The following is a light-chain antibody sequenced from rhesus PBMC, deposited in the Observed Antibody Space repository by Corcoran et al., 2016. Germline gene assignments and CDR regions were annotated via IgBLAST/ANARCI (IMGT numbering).Light chain of an antibody. CDR1: SSDIGGYNY. Sequence: QAALTQPRSVSGSPGQSVNISCTGTSSDIGGYNYVSWYQQLPGTAPKLMIYEVSKWPSGVSDRFSGSKSGNTASLTISGLQAEDEADYYCSSYAGNNSYIFGGGTRLTVL. J-gene: IGLJ1*01. CDR2: EVS. V-gene: IGLV2-32*02. CDR3: SSYAGNNSYI.